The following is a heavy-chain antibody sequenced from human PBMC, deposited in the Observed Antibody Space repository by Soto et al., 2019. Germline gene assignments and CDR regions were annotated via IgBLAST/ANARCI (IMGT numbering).Heavy chain of an antibody. V-gene: IGHV4-59*12. D-gene: IGHD3-10*01. Sequence: PSETLSLTCNVSGGSITSYYWSWIRQSPGKGLEWIGYLNYGATSNYNPSLKSRVIISGDTSKNQFSLKLTSVTAEDTALYLCASSSFLRSGDLFHGLDVWGQGTTVTVSS. CDR3: ASSSFLRSGDLFHGLDV. CDR2: LNYGATS. CDR1: GGSITSYY. J-gene: IGHJ6*02.